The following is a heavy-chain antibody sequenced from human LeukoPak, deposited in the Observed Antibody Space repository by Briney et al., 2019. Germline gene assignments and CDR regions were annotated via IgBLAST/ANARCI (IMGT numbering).Heavy chain of an antibody. Sequence: GGSLRLSCAASGFTFSSYAMSWVRQAPGKGLEWVSAISGIGGSTYYADSVKGRFTISRDNSKNTLYLQMNSLRAEDTAVYYCAKRVYYDFWSGPNWFDPWGQGTLVTVSS. V-gene: IGHV3-23*01. CDR3: AKRVYYDFWSGPNWFDP. CDR1: GFTFSSYA. D-gene: IGHD3-3*01. CDR2: ISGIGGST. J-gene: IGHJ5*02.